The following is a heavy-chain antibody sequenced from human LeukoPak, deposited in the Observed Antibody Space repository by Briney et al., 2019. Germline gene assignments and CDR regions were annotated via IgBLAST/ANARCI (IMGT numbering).Heavy chain of an antibody. CDR3: VRELWDYADNWGSPPDY. Sequence: GSLRLSCAASGFSFSSFAMTWSRRAPGKGLEGFGDLNHSGSTNYNPSLKSRVTISVDTSKNQFSLKLTSVTAADTAVYYCVRELWDYADNWGSPPDYWGQGTLVTVSS. V-gene: IGHV4-34*01. D-gene: IGHD3-16*01. J-gene: IGHJ4*02. CDR2: LNHSGST. CDR1: GFSFSSFA.